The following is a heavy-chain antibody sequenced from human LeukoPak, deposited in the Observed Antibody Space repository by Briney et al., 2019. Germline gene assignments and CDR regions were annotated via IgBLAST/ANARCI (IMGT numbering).Heavy chain of an antibody. V-gene: IGHV4-59*01. J-gene: IGHJ1*01. D-gene: IGHD2-15*01. CDR1: GGSISSYY. CDR2: ISYTGST. CDR3: AKDTDVVVPEYFQY. Sequence: SETLSLTCTVSGGSISSYYVSWIRQPPGKGLEWIGYISYTGSTDYNPSLKSRVTISVDMSKNQFSLKVSSVTAADTAIYYCAKDTDVVVPEYFQYWGQGTLVTVSS.